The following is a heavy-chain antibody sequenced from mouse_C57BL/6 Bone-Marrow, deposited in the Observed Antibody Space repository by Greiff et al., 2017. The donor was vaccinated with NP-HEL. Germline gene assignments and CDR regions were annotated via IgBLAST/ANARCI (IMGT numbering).Heavy chain of an antibody. D-gene: IGHD1-1*01. CDR1: GFTFSDYY. J-gene: IGHJ2*01. Sequence: EVQVVESGGGLVQPGGSLKLSCAASGFTFSDYYMYWVRQTPEKRLEWVAYISNGGGSTYYPDTVKGRFTISRDNAKKTLYLQMSRLKSEDTAMYYCARHYYGDYFDYWGQGTTLTVSS. CDR3: ARHYYGDYFDY. V-gene: IGHV5-12*01. CDR2: ISNGGGST.